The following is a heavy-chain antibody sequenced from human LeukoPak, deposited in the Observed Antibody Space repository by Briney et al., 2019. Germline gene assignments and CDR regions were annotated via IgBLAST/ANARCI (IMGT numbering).Heavy chain of an antibody. CDR3: ARGQWGYSGYDTGSYYYYYMDV. V-gene: IGHV4-34*01. Sequence: SETLSLTCAVYGGSFSGYYWSWIRQPPGKGPEWIGEINHRGSTNYNPSLKSRVTISVDTSKNQFSLKLSSVTAADTAVYYCARGQWGYSGYDTGSYYYYYMDVWGKGTTVTVSS. CDR2: INHRGST. J-gene: IGHJ6*03. D-gene: IGHD5-12*01. CDR1: GGSFSGYY.